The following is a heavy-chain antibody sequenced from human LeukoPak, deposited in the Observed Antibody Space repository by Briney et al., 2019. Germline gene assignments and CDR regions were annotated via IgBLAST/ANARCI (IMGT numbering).Heavy chain of an antibody. D-gene: IGHD6-6*01. CDR1: GFTVSSNY. CDR3: ARGRGIAARAFGY. V-gene: IGHV4-34*01. CDR2: INHSGST. Sequence: GSLRLSCAASGFTVSSNYMSWIRQPPGKGLEWIGEINHSGSTNYNPSLKSRVTISVDTSKNQFSLKLSSVAAADTAVYYCARGRGIAARAFGYWGQGTLVTVSS. J-gene: IGHJ4*02.